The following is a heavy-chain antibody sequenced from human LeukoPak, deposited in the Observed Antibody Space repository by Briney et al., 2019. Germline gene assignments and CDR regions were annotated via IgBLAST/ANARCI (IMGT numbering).Heavy chain of an antibody. J-gene: IGHJ4*02. D-gene: IGHD4-17*01. CDR3: AKISGDYVCDY. Sequence: GGSLRLSCAASGFPFSSYAMGWVRQAPGKGLDWVSGISSSGGTTYYADSVKGRFTISRDNSKNTLYLQMNSLRAEDTAVYYCAKISGDYVCDYWGQGTLVTVSS. V-gene: IGHV3-23*01. CDR1: GFPFSSYA. CDR2: ISSSGGTT.